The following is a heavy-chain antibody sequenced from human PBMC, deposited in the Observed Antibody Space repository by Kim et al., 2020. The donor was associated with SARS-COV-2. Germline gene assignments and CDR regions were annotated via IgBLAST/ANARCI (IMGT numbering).Heavy chain of an antibody. J-gene: IGHJ6*02. D-gene: IGHD1-7*01. V-gene: IGHV1-18*01. CDR2: ISAYNGDT. Sequence: ASVKVSCKASGYTFISYGVTWVRQAPGQGLEWMGWISAYNGDTNYAQKVQGRVTMTTDTSTSTVYMELGSLRSDDTAVYYCARFTGTTTHYYGMDVWGQGTTVTVSS. CDR1: GYTFISYG. CDR3: ARFTGTTTHYYGMDV.